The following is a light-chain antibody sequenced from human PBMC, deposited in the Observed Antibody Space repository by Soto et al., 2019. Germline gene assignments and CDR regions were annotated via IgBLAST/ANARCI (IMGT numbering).Light chain of an antibody. CDR1: QRVSGSS. CDR2: DTS. V-gene: IGKV3-20*01. J-gene: IGKJ4*01. Sequence: EIVLTQSPGTLSLSPGERGILFCRTSQRVSGSSLAWYQQKLGQAPRLLMYDTSRRATGIPDRFSGSGSGTDFTLTISSVEPEDFAVYSCQHYGVSLTFGGGTKVDIK. CDR3: QHYGVSLT.